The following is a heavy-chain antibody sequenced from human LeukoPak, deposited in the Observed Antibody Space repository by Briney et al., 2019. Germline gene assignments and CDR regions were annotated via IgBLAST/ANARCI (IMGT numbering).Heavy chain of an antibody. CDR1: GDTFTGYY. D-gene: IGHD6-13*01. CDR2: INPNSGGT. Sequence: ASVKVSCKASGDTFTGYYMHWVRQAPGQGLEWMGWINPNSGGTNYAQKFQGRVTMTRDTSISTAYMELSRLRSDDTAVYYCARDLAEAAAGYYYYGMDVWGQGTTVTVSS. V-gene: IGHV1-2*02. J-gene: IGHJ6*02. CDR3: ARDLAEAAAGYYYYGMDV.